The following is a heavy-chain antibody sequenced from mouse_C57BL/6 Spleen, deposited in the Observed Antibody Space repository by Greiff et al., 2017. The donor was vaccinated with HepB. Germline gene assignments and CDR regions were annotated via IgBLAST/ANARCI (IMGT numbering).Heavy chain of an antibody. CDR3: AKAGLGKYFDY. CDR2: IDPSDSYT. D-gene: IGHD4-1*01. V-gene: IGHV1-50*01. Sequence: VQVVESGAELVKPGASVKLSCKASGYTFTSYWMQWVKQRPGQGLEWIGEIDPSDSYTNYNQKFKGKATLTVDTSSSTAYMQLSSLTSEDSAVYYCAKAGLGKYFDYWGQGTTLTVSS. J-gene: IGHJ2*01. CDR1: GYTFTSYW.